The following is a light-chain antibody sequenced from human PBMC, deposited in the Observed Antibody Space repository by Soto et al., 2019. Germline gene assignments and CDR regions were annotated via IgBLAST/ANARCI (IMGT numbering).Light chain of an antibody. Sequence: QSALTQPDSVSGSPGQSITISCTGTSSDVGGYNYVSWYQQHPGKAPKLMIYDVSKRPSGVSNRFSGSKSGNTASLTISGLHAEDEADYYCSSSTGSGTLDVFGTGTKLTVL. CDR1: SSDVGGYNY. CDR3: SSSTGSGTLDV. V-gene: IGLV2-14*01. CDR2: DVS. J-gene: IGLJ1*01.